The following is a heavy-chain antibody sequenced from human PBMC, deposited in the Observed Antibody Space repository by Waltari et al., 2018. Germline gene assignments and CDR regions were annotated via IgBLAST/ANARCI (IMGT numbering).Heavy chain of an antibody. Sequence: QVQLVESGGGVVQPGGSLRLSCAASGFTFSSYGMHWVRQAPGKGLEWVAFIRYDGSNKYYADSVKGRFTISRDNSKNTLYLQMNSLRAEDTAVYYCARTIVVVVAAHRAWFDPWGQGTLVTVSS. V-gene: IGHV3-30*02. J-gene: IGHJ5*02. CDR3: ARTIVVVVAAHRAWFDP. D-gene: IGHD2-15*01. CDR2: IRYDGSNK. CDR1: GFTFSSYG.